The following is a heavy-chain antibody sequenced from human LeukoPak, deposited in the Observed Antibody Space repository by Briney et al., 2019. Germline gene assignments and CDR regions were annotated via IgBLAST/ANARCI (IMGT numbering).Heavy chain of an antibody. CDR1: GFTFSIYA. CDR3: AKKGYYDGSGYYMYYFDH. CDR2: ISGSGGTA. J-gene: IGHJ4*02. V-gene: IGHV3-23*01. Sequence: QAGGSLRLSCAASGFTFSIYAMSWVRQAPGKGLEWVSAISGSGGTAYYADSVKGRFTISRDNYKNTLYLQMNSLRAEDTAVYYCAKKGYYDGSGYYMYYFDHWGQGTLVTVSS. D-gene: IGHD3-22*01.